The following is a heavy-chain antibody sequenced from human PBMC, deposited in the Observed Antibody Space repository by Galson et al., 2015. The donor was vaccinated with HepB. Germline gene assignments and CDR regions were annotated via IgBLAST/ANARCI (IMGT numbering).Heavy chain of an antibody. CDR3: AKRNQNYDAFDI. CDR2: ISGSGGST. J-gene: IGHJ3*02. V-gene: IGHV3-23*01. Sequence: SLRLSCAASGFTFSSYAMSWVRQAPGKGLEWVSAISGSGGSTYYADSVKGRFTISRDNSKNTLYLQMNSLRAEDTAVYYCAKRNQNYDAFDIWGQGTMVTVSS. D-gene: IGHD1-14*01. CDR1: GFTFSSYA.